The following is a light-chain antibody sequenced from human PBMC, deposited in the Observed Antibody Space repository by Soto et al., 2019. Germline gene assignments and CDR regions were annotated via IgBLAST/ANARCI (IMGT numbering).Light chain of an antibody. J-gene: IGKJ1*01. CDR3: QQYDNLLT. V-gene: IGKV1-33*01. CDR1: QDINNY. Sequence: DIQMTQSPSSLSASVGDRVTITCQASQDINNYLNWYQQKPGKAPKLLIYDASNLETGVPSRFSGSGSGTHFTFTISSLQPEDIATYYCQQYDNLLTFGQGTKVEIK. CDR2: DAS.